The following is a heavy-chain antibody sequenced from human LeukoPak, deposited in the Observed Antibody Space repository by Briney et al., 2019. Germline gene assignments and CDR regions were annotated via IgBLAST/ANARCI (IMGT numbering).Heavy chain of an antibody. V-gene: IGHV1-46*01. CDR2: INPSGGST. CDR3: ARALGYCSSTSCYNYYYYGMDV. D-gene: IGHD2-2*01. CDR1: GYTFTSYY. J-gene: IGHJ6*02. Sequence: APVKVSCKASGYTFTSYYMHWVRQAPGQGLEWMGIINPSGGSTSYAQKFQGRVTMTRDTSTSTVYMELSSLRSEDTAVYYCARALGYCSSTSCYNYYYYGMDVWGQGTTVTVSS.